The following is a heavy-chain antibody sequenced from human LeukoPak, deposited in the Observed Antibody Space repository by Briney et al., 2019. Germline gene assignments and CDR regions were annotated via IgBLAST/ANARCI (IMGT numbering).Heavy chain of an antibody. V-gene: IGHV3-23*01. CDR1: GFTFSSAG. J-gene: IGHJ4*02. D-gene: IGHD6-19*01. CDR3: AADGSGWSRSS. Sequence: GGSLRLSCAASGFTFSSAGMTWVRQTPGKGLEWVSTITFTGLGLYYADSVKGRFTISRDNSKNMVYLQMNNLRAEDTAIYYCAADGSGWSRSSWGQGTLVTVSS. CDR2: ITFTGLGL.